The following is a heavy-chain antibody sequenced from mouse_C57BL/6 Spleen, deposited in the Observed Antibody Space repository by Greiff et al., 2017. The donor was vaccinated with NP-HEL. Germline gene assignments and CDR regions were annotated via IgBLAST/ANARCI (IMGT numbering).Heavy chain of an antibody. D-gene: IGHD3-2*02. CDR2: IYPGDGDT. CDR3: AREAGTQATDFDY. V-gene: IGHV1-82*01. CDR1: GYAFSSSW. J-gene: IGHJ2*01. Sequence: QVQLQQPGPELVKPGASVKISCKASGYAFSSSWMNWVKQRPGKGLEWIGRIYPGDGDTNYNGKFKGKATLTADKSSSTAYMQLSSLTSEDSAVYFCAREAGTQATDFDYWGQGTTLTVSS.